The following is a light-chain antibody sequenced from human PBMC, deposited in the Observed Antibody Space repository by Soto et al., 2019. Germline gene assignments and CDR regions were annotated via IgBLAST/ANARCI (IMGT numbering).Light chain of an antibody. CDR2: AAS. CDR1: QSISSY. J-gene: IGKJ2*01. V-gene: IGKV1-39*01. Sequence: DIQMTQAPSSLSASVGDRVTITCRASQSISSYLNLYQHKPGKAPKLLIYAASSLQSGVPSRFSGSGSGTDFTLTIRSLQPAAFEPYYCQQSYSTPYPFGQATQLEIK. CDR3: QQSYSTPYP.